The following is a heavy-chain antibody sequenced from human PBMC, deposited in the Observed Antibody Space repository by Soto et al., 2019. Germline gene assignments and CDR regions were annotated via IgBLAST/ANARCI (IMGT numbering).Heavy chain of an antibody. CDR2: ISYDGSRK. CDR3: AKSFSSNWYDYFDY. D-gene: IGHD6-13*01. Sequence: GGSLRLSCAASGFTFSSYDIHWVRQAPGKGLEWVALISYDGSRKYYADSVKGLFTISRDKSKNTLYLQMNSLRAEDTALYYCAKSFSSNWYDYFDYWGQGSLVTVSS. CDR1: GFTFSSYD. J-gene: IGHJ4*02. V-gene: IGHV3-30*18.